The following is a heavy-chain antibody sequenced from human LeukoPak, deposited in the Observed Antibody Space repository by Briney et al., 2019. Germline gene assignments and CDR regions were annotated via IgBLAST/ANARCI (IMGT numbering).Heavy chain of an antibody. J-gene: IGHJ3*02. D-gene: IGHD3-3*01. CDR3: ARDWGPRITIFGVASDAFDI. CDR2: IYTSGST. CDR1: GGSISSYY. Sequence: SETLSLTCTVSGGSISSYYWSWIRQPAGKGLEWIGRIYTSGSTNYNPSLKSRVTMSVDTSKNQFSLKLSSVTAADTAVYYCARDWGPRITIFGVASDAFDIWGQGTMVTVSS. V-gene: IGHV4-4*07.